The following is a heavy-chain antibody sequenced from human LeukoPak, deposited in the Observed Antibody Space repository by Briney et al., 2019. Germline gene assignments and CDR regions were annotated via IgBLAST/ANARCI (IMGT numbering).Heavy chain of an antibody. V-gene: IGHV3-30*02. J-gene: IGHJ4*02. D-gene: IGHD6-19*01. CDR2: IQNDGNNK. Sequence: GGSLGLSCAASGFTFSGYGIHWVRQAPGKGLEWVAFIQNDGNNKYYADSVKGRFTISRDNSKNTLYLQMTSLRVEDTAVYYCAKDRGSSGWSGVDHWGQGTLVTVSS. CDR1: GFTFSGYG. CDR3: AKDRGSSGWSGVDH.